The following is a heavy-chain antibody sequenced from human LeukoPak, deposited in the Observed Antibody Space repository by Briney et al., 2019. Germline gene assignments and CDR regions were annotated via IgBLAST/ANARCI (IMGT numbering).Heavy chain of an antibody. CDR2: IYYSGST. D-gene: IGHD3-22*01. J-gene: IGHJ5*02. V-gene: IGHV4-59*08. CDR1: GGSISSYY. Sequence: PSETLSLTCTVSGGSISSYYWSWIRQPPGKGLEWIGYIYYSGSTNYNPSLKSRVTISVDTSKNQFSLKLSSVTAADTAVYYCARHRYYYDSSTPTNNWFDPWGQGTLVTVSS. CDR3: ARHRYYYDSSTPTNNWFDP.